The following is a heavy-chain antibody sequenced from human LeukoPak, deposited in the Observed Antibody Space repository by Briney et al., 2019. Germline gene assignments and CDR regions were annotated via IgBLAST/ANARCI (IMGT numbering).Heavy chain of an antibody. CDR3: ARDGSLPRTYFYDSSGYHAF. CDR2: IKQDGSEK. J-gene: IGHJ4*02. Sequence: PGGSLRLSCAASGFTFSSYWMSWVRQAPGKGLEWVANIKQDGSEKYYVDAVKGRFTISRDNAKNSLYLQMNSLRAEDTALYYCARDGSLPRTYFYDSSGYHAFWGQGTLVTVSS. CDR1: GFTFSSYW. D-gene: IGHD3-22*01. V-gene: IGHV3-7*03.